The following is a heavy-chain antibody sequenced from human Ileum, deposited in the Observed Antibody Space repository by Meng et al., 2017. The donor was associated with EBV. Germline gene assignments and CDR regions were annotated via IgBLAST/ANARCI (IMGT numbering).Heavy chain of an antibody. Sequence: GERVESGGGLVKAGGSLTLSCSDSGFCFSNGWMSWVRQDPGKGPEGVGRIKSNSDDGTTVYATPVKGRFTISRDDSKNTLYLQMNSLKSEDTAIYYCTTEIDHSGSGSFDFWGQGTLVTVSS. V-gene: IGHV3-15*01. CDR1: GFCFSNGW. D-gene: IGHD3-10*01. CDR2: IKSNSDDGTT. J-gene: IGHJ4*02. CDR3: TTEIDHSGSGSFDF.